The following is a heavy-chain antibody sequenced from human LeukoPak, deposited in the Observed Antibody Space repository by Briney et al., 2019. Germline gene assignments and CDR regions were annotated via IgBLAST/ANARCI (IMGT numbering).Heavy chain of an antibody. Sequence: GSSVKVSCKASGYTFTGYYMHWVRQAPGQGLEWMGWINPNSCGTNYAQKFQGRVTMTRDTSISTAYMELSRLRSDDTAVYYCTRQGDTYYDYVWGMDYYYMDVWGKGTTVTISS. J-gene: IGHJ6*03. CDR3: TRQGDTYYDYVWGMDYYYMDV. CDR2: INPNSCGT. V-gene: IGHV1-2*02. CDR1: GYTFTGYY. D-gene: IGHD3-16*01.